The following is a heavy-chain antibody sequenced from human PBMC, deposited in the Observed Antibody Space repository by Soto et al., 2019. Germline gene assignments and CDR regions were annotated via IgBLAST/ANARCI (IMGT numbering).Heavy chain of an antibody. CDR1: CGSISSYY. V-gene: IGHV4-59*01. CDR3: ARSQPSYYYDSSGYYLDY. D-gene: IGHD3-22*01. J-gene: IGHJ4*02. CDR2: IYYSGST. Sequence: SATLCLTGTVSCGSISSYYWIWIRQPPGKGLEWIGYIYYSGSTNYNPSLKSRVTISVDTSKNQFSLKLSSVTAADTAVYYCARSQPSYYYDSSGYYLDYWGQGTLVTVS.